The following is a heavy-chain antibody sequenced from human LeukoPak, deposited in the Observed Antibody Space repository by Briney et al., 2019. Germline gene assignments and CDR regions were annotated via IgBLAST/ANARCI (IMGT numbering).Heavy chain of an antibody. V-gene: IGHV3-64D*06. Sequence: PGGSLGLSCSASGXTFSSYAMHWVRQAPGKGLEYVPAISSNGGSTYYADSVKGRFTISRDNSKNTLYLQMSSLRAEDTAVYYCVTSSIGFDYWGQGTLVTVSS. J-gene: IGHJ4*02. CDR2: ISSNGGST. CDR1: GXTFSSYA. CDR3: VTSSIGFDY.